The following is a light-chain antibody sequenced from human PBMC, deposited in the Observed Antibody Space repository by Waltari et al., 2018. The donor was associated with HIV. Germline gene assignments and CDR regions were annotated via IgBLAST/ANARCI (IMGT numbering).Light chain of an antibody. J-gene: IGLJ2*01. Sequence: QAPSVSVAPGQTARMTCGGNNIGSKNVHWYQQKPGQAPVLVIHDNSDRPSGIPERFSGSNSENTAALTISRVEAGDEADYYCQVWDSGTDHVLFGGGTKVTVL. CDR1: NIGSKN. CDR3: QVWDSGTDHVL. V-gene: IGLV3-21*02. CDR2: DNS.